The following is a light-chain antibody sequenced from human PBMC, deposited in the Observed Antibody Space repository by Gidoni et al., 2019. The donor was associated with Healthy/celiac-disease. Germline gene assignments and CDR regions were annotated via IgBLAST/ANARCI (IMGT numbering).Light chain of an antibody. CDR2: AAS. J-gene: IGKJ1*01. V-gene: IGKV1-39*01. CDR1: QSISSY. Sequence: DIQMTPSPSSLSASVGDRVTITCRASQSISSYLTGYQQKPGKAPKLLIYAASSLQSGVPSRFSGSGSGTDFTLTISSLQPEDFATYYCQQSYSTPGTFGQXTKVEIK. CDR3: QQSYSTPGT.